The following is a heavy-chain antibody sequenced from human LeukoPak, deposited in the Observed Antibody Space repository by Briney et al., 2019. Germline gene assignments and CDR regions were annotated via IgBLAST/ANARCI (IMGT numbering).Heavy chain of an antibody. Sequence: PGGSLRLSCAASGFTFSSYGMHWVRQAPGKGLEWVAFIRYDGSNKYYADSVKGRFTISRDNSKNTLYLQMNSLRAEDTAVYYCAKVNDADGGLRGGSGFDYWGQGTLVTVSS. D-gene: IGHD5/OR15-5a*01. J-gene: IGHJ4*02. CDR2: IRYDGSNK. CDR1: GFTFSSYG. CDR3: AKVNDADGGLRGGSGFDY. V-gene: IGHV3-30*02.